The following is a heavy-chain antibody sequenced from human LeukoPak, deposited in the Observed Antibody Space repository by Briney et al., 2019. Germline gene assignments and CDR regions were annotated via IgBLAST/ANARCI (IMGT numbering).Heavy chain of an antibody. J-gene: IGHJ5*02. D-gene: IGHD1-26*01. V-gene: IGHV1-24*01. CDR2: FDPEDGET. CDR1: GYTLTELS. CDR3: ATISGSYSGWFDP. Sequence: ASVKVSCKVSGYTLTELSMHWVRQAPGKGLEWMGGFDPEDGETIYAQKFQGRVTMTEGTSTDTAYMELSSLRSEDTAVYYCATISGSYSGWFDPWGQGTLVTVSS.